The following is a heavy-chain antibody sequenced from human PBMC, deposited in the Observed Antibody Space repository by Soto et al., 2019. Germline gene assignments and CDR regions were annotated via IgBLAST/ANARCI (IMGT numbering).Heavy chain of an antibody. CDR1: GSSINSSGYY. CDR3: ARLPSRHLVDY. J-gene: IGHJ4*02. Sequence: PXETLSLPCTVSGSSINSSGYYGGWIRQPPGKGLEWIGSMFYGVSTYYNPSLKSRVTVSVDTSKNQFSLNLRSVTAADTAVYYCARLPSRHLVDYWAQGTLVTVSS. V-gene: IGHV4-39*01. D-gene: IGHD3-3*02. CDR2: MFYGVST.